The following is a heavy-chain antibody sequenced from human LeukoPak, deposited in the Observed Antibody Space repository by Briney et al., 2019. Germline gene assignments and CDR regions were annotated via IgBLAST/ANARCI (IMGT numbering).Heavy chain of an antibody. CDR3: AIMHGYYDGSGYWVQ. J-gene: IGHJ1*01. V-gene: IGHV3-23*01. Sequence: GGSLRLSCAASGFTFGSYGMSWVRQAPGEGLEWVSFITPNADRTSYADSVEGRFTISRDNPRNTLYMQMNGLRDEDTALYYCAIMHGYYDGSGYWVQWGQGTLVTVSS. D-gene: IGHD3-22*01. CDR1: GFTFGSYG. CDR2: ITPNADRT.